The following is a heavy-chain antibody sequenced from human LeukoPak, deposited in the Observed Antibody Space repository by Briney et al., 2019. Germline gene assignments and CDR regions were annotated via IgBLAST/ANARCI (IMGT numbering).Heavy chain of an antibody. D-gene: IGHD6-19*01. V-gene: IGHV4-59*08. Sequence: SETLSLTCTVSGGSISNYYWSWIRQPPGKGLEWIGYIYYSGSTNYNPSLKSRVTISVDTSKNQFSLKLSSVTAADTAVYYCARGASIAVAGYYFDYWGQGTLVTVSS. CDR2: IYYSGST. CDR1: GGSISNYY. J-gene: IGHJ4*02. CDR3: ARGASIAVAGYYFDY.